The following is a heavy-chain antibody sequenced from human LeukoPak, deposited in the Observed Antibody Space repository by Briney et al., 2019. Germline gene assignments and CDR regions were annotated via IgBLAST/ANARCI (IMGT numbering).Heavy chain of an antibody. CDR2: IYPGDSDT. Sequence: GESLKISCKGFGDTFSTYWIAWVRQMPGKGLEWMGIIYPGDSDTRYSPSFQGQVTISADKSISTAYLQWSSLKASDTAMYYCARTRGYSGYDTFDYWGQGTLVTVSS. V-gene: IGHV5-51*01. J-gene: IGHJ4*02. D-gene: IGHD5-12*01. CDR3: ARTRGYSGYDTFDY. CDR1: GDTFSTYW.